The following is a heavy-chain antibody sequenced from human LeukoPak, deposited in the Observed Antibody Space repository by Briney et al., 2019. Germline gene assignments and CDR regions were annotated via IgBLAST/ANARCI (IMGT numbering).Heavy chain of an antibody. J-gene: IGHJ4*02. Sequence: SVKVSCKASGGTFSSYAISWVRQAPGQGLEWMGGIIPIFGTANYAQKFQGRVTITADESTSTAYMEPSSLRSEDTAVYYCARWYSSGWYRGYYFDYWGQGTLVTVSS. V-gene: IGHV1-69*13. CDR3: ARWYSSGWYRGYYFDY. D-gene: IGHD6-19*01. CDR2: IIPIFGTA. CDR1: GGTFSSYA.